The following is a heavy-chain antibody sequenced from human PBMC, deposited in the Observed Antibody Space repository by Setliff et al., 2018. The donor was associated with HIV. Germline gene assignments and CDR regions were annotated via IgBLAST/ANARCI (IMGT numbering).Heavy chain of an antibody. CDR1: GYRFSSYW. CDR2: IHPGDSDV. J-gene: IGHJ4*02. V-gene: IGHV5-51*01. D-gene: IGHD3-10*01. Sequence: GESLKISCKGSGYRFSSYWIGWVRQMPGKGLEWMGIIHPGDSDVKYSPSFQSQVTISADKSISTAYVQWSSLEASDTAMYYCARSMGFKATTRLDFWGPGTLVTVSS. CDR3: ARSMGFKATTRLDF.